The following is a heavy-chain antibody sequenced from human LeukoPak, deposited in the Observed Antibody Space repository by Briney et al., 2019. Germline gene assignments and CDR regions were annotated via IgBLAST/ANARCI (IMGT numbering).Heavy chain of an antibody. CDR3: ARDRGSGWEVYGMDV. D-gene: IGHD6-19*01. CDR1: GYTFTSYY. J-gene: IGHJ6*04. Sequence: GASVKVSCKASGYTFTSYYMHWVRQAPGQGLEWMGIINPSGGSTSYAQKFQGRVTMTRDTSTSTVYMELSSLRSEDTAVYYCARDRGSGWEVYGMDVWGKGTTVTVPS. CDR2: INPSGGST. V-gene: IGHV1-46*01.